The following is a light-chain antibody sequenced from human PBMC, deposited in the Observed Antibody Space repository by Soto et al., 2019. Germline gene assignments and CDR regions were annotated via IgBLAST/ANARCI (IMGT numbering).Light chain of an antibody. Sequence: EIVLTQSPATLSLSPGERATLSCRASQSVSSNLAWYQQRPGQAPRLLIYDAANRATGIPARFSGSGSGTDFTLTISSLEPEEFAVYYCQQRNNWRFTFGPGTKVDIK. CDR1: QSVSSN. J-gene: IGKJ3*01. V-gene: IGKV3-11*01. CDR2: DAA. CDR3: QQRNNWRFT.